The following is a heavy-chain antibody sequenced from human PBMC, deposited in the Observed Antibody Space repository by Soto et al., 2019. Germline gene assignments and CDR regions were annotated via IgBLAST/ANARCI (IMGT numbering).Heavy chain of an antibody. Sequence: QLQLQESGPGLVKPSETLSLTCTVSGGSISSSSYYWGWIRQPPGKGLEWIGSIYYSGSTYYNPSLKSRITISVDTSKNRFSLKLSSVTATDTAVYYCARQQQLVDYWGQGTLVTVSS. V-gene: IGHV4-39*01. CDR2: IYYSGST. J-gene: IGHJ4*02. CDR3: ARQQQLVDY. CDR1: GGSISSSSYY. D-gene: IGHD6-13*01.